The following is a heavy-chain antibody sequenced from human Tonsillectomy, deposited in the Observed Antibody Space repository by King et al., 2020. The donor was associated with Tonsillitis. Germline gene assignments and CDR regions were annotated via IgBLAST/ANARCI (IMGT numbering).Heavy chain of an antibody. CDR1: GFTFSSYG. Sequence: QLVQSGGGVVQPGGSLRLSCAASGFTFSSYGLHWVRQAPGKGLEWVTFIRYDGSKKYYADSVKGRFAVFRDNSKNTLFLQMNSLRADDTAVYYCAKDPTGGWFGEELNYFDYWGQGTLVTVSS. CDR3: AKDPTGGWFGEELNYFDY. CDR2: IRYDGSKK. V-gene: IGHV3-30*02. D-gene: IGHD3-10*01. J-gene: IGHJ4*02.